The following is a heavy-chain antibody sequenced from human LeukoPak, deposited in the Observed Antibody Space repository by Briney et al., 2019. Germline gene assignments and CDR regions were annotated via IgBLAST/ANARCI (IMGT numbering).Heavy chain of an antibody. D-gene: IGHD5-18*01. CDR3: ARGLKNTAMVTSFDY. CDR1: GYTFTSYG. J-gene: IGHJ4*02. Sequence: ASVKVSCKASGYTFTSYGIIWVRQAPGQGLEWMGWISAYSGNTNYAQKLQGRVTMTTDTSTSTAYMELRSLRSDDTAVYYCARGLKNTAMVTSFDYWGQGTLVTVSS. V-gene: IGHV1-18*01. CDR2: ISAYSGNT.